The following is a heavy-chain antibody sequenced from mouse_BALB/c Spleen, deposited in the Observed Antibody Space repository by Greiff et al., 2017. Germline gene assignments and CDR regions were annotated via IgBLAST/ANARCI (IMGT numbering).Heavy chain of an antibody. V-gene: IGHV1-5*01. CDR3: TTLDQFITTASYAMDY. D-gene: IGHD1-2*01. J-gene: IGHJ4*01. CDR1: GYTFTSYW. Sequence: VQLQQSGTVLARPGASVKMSCKASGYTFTSYWMHWVKQRPGQGLEWIGAIYPGNSDTSYNQKFKGKAKLTAVTSTSTAYMELSSLTNEDSAVYYCTTLDQFITTASYAMDYWGQGTSVTVSS. CDR2: IYPGNSDT.